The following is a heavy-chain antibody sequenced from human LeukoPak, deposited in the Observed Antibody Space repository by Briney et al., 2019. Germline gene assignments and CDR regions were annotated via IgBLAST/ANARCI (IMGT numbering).Heavy chain of an antibody. D-gene: IGHD7-27*01. J-gene: IGHJ2*01. CDR1: GGSISSYY. Sequence: PSETLSLTCTVSGGSISSYYWSWIRQPAGKGLEWIGRIYTSGSTNYNPSLKSRVTMSVDTSKNQFSLKLSSVTAADTAVYYCARDSGPNWGYESVWYFHLWGRGTLVTVSS. V-gene: IGHV4-4*07. CDR3: ARDSGPNWGYESVWYFHL. CDR2: IYTSGST.